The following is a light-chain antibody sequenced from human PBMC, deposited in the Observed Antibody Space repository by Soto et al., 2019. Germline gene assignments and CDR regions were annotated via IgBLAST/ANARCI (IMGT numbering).Light chain of an antibody. CDR2: DAS. Sequence: EIVLTQSPATLSLSPGERVTLSCRASQSVSNYLTWYQHKAGQAPRLLIYDASNRATGIPARFSGSGSGTAFTLTISSLQSEDFALYYCQQYNNWPLITFGQGTRLEIK. V-gene: IGKV3-11*01. CDR1: QSVSNY. J-gene: IGKJ5*01. CDR3: QQYNNWPLIT.